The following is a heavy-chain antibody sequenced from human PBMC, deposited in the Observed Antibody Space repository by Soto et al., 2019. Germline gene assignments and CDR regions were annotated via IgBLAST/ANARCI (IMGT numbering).Heavy chain of an antibody. CDR1: GYTFINYG. CDR3: ARGQVVCDSNCYHYYGMDV. V-gene: IGHV1-18*01. J-gene: IGHJ6*02. CDR2: ISTYNGNT. Sequence: ASVKVSCKASGYTFINYGISWVRQAPGQGLEWMGWISTYNGNTFYGQKFQGRVTMTTDTSTTTAYMELRSLKSDDTAVYYCARGQVVCDSNCYHYYGMDVWGQGTTVTVSS. D-gene: IGHD6-13*01.